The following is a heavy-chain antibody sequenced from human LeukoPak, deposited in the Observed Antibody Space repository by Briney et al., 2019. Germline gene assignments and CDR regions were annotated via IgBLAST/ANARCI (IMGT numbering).Heavy chain of an antibody. CDR2: ISSSSSTI. J-gene: IGHJ3*02. CDR1: GFTFSSYS. V-gene: IGHV3-48*01. CDR3: ASLYSGSYSPSGDAFDI. D-gene: IGHD1-26*01. Sequence: GGSLRLSCAASGFTFSSYSMNWVRQAPGKGLEWVSYISSSSSTIYYADSVKGRFTISGDNAKNSLYLQMNSLRAEDTAVYYCASLYSGSYSPSGDAFDIWGQGTMVTVSS.